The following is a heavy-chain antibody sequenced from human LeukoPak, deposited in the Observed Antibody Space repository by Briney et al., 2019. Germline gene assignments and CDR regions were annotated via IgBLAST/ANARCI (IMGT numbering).Heavy chain of an antibody. CDR3: ASRSGDAFDI. V-gene: IGHV1-69*05. D-gene: IGHD7-27*01. CDR1: GYTFTSYG. CDR2: IIPIFGTA. J-gene: IGHJ3*02. Sequence: SVKVSCKASGYTFTSYGISWVRQAPGQGLEWMGGIIPIFGTANYAQKFRGRVTITTDESTSTAYMELSSLRSEDTAVYYCASRSGDAFDIWGQGTMVTVSS.